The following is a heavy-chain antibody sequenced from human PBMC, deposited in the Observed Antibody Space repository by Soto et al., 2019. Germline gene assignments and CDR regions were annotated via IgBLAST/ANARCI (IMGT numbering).Heavy chain of an antibody. Sequence: GGSLRLSCAASEFTFSSYAMNWVRQAPGKGLEWVSYISSSSNTINYADSVRGRFTISRDNAKNSLYLQMNSLRDEDTAVYYCASSLLXYWGQGTLVXVSS. CDR1: EFTFSSYA. V-gene: IGHV3-48*02. CDR3: ASSLLXY. J-gene: IGHJ4*02. CDR2: ISSSSNTI.